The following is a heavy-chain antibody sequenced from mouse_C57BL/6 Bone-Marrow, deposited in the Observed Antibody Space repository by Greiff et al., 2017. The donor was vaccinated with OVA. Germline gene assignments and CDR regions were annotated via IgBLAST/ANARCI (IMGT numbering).Heavy chain of an antibody. V-gene: IGHV8-12*01. CDR3: ARSWYYGGDY. J-gene: IGHJ4*01. D-gene: IGHD1-1*01. Sequence: QVTLKESGPGILQSSQTLSLTCSFSGFSLSTSGMGVSWIRQPSGKGLEWLAHIYWDDDKRYNPSLKSRLTISKDTSRNQVFLKITSVDTADTATYYCARSWYYGGDYWGQGTSVTVSS. CDR1: GFSLSTSGMG. CDR2: IYWDDDK.